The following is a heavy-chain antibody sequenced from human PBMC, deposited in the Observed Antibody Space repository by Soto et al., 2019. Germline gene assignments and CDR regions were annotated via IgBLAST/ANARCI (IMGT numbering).Heavy chain of an antibody. CDR2: IYYSGST. J-gene: IGHJ5*02. D-gene: IGHD3-10*01. Sequence: PSETLSLTCTVSGGSISSYYWSWIRQPPGKGLEWIGYIYYSGSTNYNPSLKSRVTISVDTSKNQFSLKLSSVTAADTAVYYCARQRRTMVRGVTSNPSRNPNWFDPWGQGTRVTVSS. V-gene: IGHV4-59*08. CDR1: GGSISSYY. CDR3: ARQRRTMVRGVTSNPSRNPNWFDP.